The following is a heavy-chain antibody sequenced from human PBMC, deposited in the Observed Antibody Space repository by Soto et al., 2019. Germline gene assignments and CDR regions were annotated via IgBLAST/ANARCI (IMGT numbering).Heavy chain of an antibody. CDR2: ISYDGSNK. J-gene: IGHJ4*02. V-gene: IGHV3-30*18. CDR1: GFTFSSYG. Sequence: GGSLRLSCAASGFTFSSYGMHWVRQAPGKGLEWVAVISYDGSNKYYADSVKGRFTISRDNSKNTLYLQMNSLRAEDTAVYYCAKLVGATSGFDYWGQGTLVTVSS. D-gene: IGHD1-26*01. CDR3: AKLVGATSGFDY.